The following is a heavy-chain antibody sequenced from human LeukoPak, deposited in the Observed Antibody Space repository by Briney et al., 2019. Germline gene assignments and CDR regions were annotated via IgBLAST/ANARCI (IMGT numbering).Heavy chain of an antibody. CDR3: ARDLDFWSGYTFHYYMDV. J-gene: IGHJ6*03. CDR2: ISSSGSTI. Sequence: GGSLRLSCAASGFTFSDYYMGWIRQAPGKGLEWVSYISSSGSTIYYADSVKGRFTISRDNAKNSLYLQMNSLRAEDTAVYYCARDLDFWSGYTFHYYMDVWGKGTTVTVSS. V-gene: IGHV3-11*04. CDR1: GFTFSDYY. D-gene: IGHD3-3*01.